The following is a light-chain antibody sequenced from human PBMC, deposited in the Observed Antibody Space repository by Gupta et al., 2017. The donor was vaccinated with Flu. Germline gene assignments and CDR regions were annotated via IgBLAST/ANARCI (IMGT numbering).Light chain of an antibody. Sequence: DIVLTQPPDSLAVSLGERATIKCKSSQTVFHSSSNKHYLDWYQQISGLSPKLLIYWASTRVSGGPDQFSWRGAGTDFTRTITSLQDEDVAVYYCQQYSSIMTFGQGTKVEIK. CDR2: WAS. CDR3: QQYSSIMT. V-gene: IGKV4-1*01. J-gene: IGKJ2*01. CDR1: QTVFHSSSNKHY.